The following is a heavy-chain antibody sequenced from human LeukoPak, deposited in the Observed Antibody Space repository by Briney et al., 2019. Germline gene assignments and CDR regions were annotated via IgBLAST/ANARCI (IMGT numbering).Heavy chain of an antibody. CDR1: GYTLTSYD. CDR2: IHPTSGHT. J-gene: IGHJ5*02. CDR3: ARGRVYYSGGSCYNWFDP. V-gene: IGHV1-8*01. D-gene: IGHD2-15*01. Sequence: ASVKVSCKASGYTLTSYDINWVRQATGQGLEWMGWIHPTSGHTGYAQKFQGRVTMTRNTSISTAYMELSSLRSEDTAVYYCARGRVYYSGGSCYNWFDPWGQGTLATVSS.